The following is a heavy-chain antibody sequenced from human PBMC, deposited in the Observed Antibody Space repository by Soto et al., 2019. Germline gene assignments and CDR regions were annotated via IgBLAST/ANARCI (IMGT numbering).Heavy chain of an antibody. CDR2: ISGSGGST. J-gene: IGHJ4*02. CDR3: AKGNDFCSGYHYFDY. D-gene: IGHD3-3*01. CDR1: GFTFSSYA. Sequence: GGSLRLSCAASGFTFSSYAMSWVRQAPGKGLEWVSAISGSGGSTYYADSVKGRFTISRDNSKNTLYLQMNSLRAEDTAVYYCAKGNDFCSGYHYFDYWGQGTLVTVSS. V-gene: IGHV3-23*01.